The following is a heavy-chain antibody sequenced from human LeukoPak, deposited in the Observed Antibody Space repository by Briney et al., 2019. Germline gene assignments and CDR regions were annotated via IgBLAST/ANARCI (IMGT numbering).Heavy chain of an antibody. V-gene: IGHV4-61*01. D-gene: IGHD2-2*01. CDR2: MHSSGST. CDR3: ARSLDCSGPSCYALAKYHYDMDV. J-gene: IGHJ6*02. Sequence: SETLSLTCTVSGGSVRSGSFYWNWIRQPPGKGLEWIGYMHSSGSTSYNPSLKSRVTISVDTSNNQFPLKLSSATAADTAVYFCARSLDCSGPSCYALAKYHYDMDVWGQGTTVTVSS. CDR1: GGSVRSGSFY.